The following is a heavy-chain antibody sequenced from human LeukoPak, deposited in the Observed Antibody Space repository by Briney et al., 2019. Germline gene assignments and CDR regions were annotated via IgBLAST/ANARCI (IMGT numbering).Heavy chain of an antibody. V-gene: IGHV3-23*01. CDR2: MSGRGDRT. CDR1: AFTFSSYA. J-gene: IGHJ4*02. D-gene: IGHD3-22*01. Sequence: GGSLRLSCAASAFTFSSYAMSGVRQAPGKGLEGVSAMSGRGDRTYYADSVKGRFTISRDSSKNRLYLQMDSLRAEDKAVYYCAKGFHSSGYYYSSFDYWGQGTLVTVSS. CDR3: AKGFHSSGYYYSSFDY.